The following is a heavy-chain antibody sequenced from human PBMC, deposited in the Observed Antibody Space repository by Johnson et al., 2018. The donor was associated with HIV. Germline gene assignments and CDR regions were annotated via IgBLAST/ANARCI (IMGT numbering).Heavy chain of an antibody. CDR1: GFTVSSNY. J-gene: IGHJ3*02. CDR3: ARSVGYCSGGSCSPDAFDI. Sequence: VQLVESGGGLVQPGGSLRLSCAASGFTVSSNYMSWVRQAPGKGLEWVSYITSSGSTVYYADSVKGRFTISRDNSKNTLYLQMNSLRAEDTAVYYCARSVGYCSGGSCSPDAFDIWGQGTMVTVSS. D-gene: IGHD2-15*01. CDR2: ITSSGSTV. V-gene: IGHV3-48*01.